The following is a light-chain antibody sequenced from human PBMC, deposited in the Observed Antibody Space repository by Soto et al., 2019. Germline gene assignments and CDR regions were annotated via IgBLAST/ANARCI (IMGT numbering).Light chain of an antibody. CDR2: DVF. Sequence: HSALTQPRSVSGSPGQSVTISCTGTSSDVDYYNYVSWYQRHPGKAPKLMIYDVFTRPSRVPDRCSGSKSGNTASLTISGLQDEDEGDYYCCSYAGSYNIYLFGTGTKLTVL. CDR1: SSDVDYYNY. J-gene: IGLJ1*01. CDR3: CSYAGSYNIYL. V-gene: IGLV2-11*01.